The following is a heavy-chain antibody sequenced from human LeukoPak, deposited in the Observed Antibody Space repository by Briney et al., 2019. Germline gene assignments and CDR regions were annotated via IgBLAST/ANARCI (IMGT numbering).Heavy chain of an antibody. CDR2: ISSSSSYI. CDR3: ARDPKGYYDFWSGYYPLYFDY. Sequence: GGSLRLSCAASGFTFSSYSMNWVRQAPGKGLEWVSSISSSSSYIYYADSVKGRFTISRDNAKNSLYLQMNSLRAEDTAVYHCARDPKGYYDFWSGYYPLYFDYWGQGTLVTVSS. CDR1: GFTFSSYS. J-gene: IGHJ4*02. V-gene: IGHV3-21*01. D-gene: IGHD3-3*01.